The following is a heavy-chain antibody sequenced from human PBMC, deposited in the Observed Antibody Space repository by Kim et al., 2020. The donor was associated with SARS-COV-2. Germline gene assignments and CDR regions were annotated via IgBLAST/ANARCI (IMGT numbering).Heavy chain of an antibody. CDR3: AKEIPARLTGGTPPDY. Sequence: GGSLRLSCAASGFTFSSYGMHWVRQAPGKGLEWVAVISYDGSNKYYADSVKGRFTISRDNSKNTLYLQMNSLRAEDTAVYYCAKEIPARLTGGTPPDYWGQGTLVTVSS. CDR2: ISYDGSNK. J-gene: IGHJ4*02. CDR1: GFTFSSYG. V-gene: IGHV3-30*18. D-gene: IGHD2-2*01.